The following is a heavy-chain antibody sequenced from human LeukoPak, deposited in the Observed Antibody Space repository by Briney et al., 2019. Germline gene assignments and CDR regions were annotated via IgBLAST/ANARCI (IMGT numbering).Heavy chain of an antibody. CDR2: ISSSSSYI. V-gene: IGHV3-21*01. CDR3: AKELGDSSGYYPIDY. J-gene: IGHJ4*02. CDR1: GFTFSSYS. D-gene: IGHD3-22*01. Sequence: GVSLRLSCAASGFTFSSYSMNWVRQAPGKGLEWVSSISSSSSYIYYADSVKGRFTFSRDNAKNSLCLQMNSLRAEDTAVYYCAKELGDSSGYYPIDYWGQGTLVTVSS.